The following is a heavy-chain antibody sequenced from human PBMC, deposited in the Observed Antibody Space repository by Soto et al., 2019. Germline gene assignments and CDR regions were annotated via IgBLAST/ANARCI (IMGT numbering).Heavy chain of an antibody. V-gene: IGHV1-2*04. Sequence: ASVKVSCKASGYTFTGYYMHWVRQAPGQGLEWMGWINPNSGGTNYAQKFQGWVTMTRDTSISTAYMELSRLRSDDTAVYYCARDGAVTTASGSYYNRFMDVWGQGTTVTVSS. CDR3: ARDGAVTTASGSYYNRFMDV. D-gene: IGHD3-10*01. J-gene: IGHJ6*02. CDR1: GYTFTGYY. CDR2: INPNSGGT.